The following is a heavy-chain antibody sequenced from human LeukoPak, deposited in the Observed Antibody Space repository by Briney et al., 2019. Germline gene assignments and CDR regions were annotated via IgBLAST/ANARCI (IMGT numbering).Heavy chain of an antibody. CDR1: GYSISSGFY. Sequence: PSETLSLTCTVSGYSISSGFYWGWIRQPPGKGLEWIGNVYHGGSSYYNPSLKSRVTISVDTSKNQFSLKLSSVTAADTAVYYCARDLGGRGLNWFDPWGQGTLVTVSS. V-gene: IGHV4-38-2*02. J-gene: IGHJ5*02. D-gene: IGHD2-15*01. CDR2: VYHGGSS. CDR3: ARDLGGRGLNWFDP.